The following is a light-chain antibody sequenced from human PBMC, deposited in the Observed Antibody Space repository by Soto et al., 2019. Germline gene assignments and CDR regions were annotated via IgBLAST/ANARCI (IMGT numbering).Light chain of an antibody. CDR2: GAS. V-gene: IGKV3-15*01. Sequence: EVVMTQSPATLSVSPGDRVTFSCRASQTVSTHVAWYQQKPGQPPRLLIYGASTRATGVPARFSGGGSGTVFTLTINSLESADFAVYYCQQYNTWPPLPFGGGTKVEIK. CDR1: QTVSTH. CDR3: QQYNTWPPLP. J-gene: IGKJ4*01.